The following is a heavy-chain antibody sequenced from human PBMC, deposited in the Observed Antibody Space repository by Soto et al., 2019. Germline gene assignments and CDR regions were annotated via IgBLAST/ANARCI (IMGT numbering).Heavy chain of an antibody. D-gene: IGHD1-26*01. J-gene: IGHJ3*02. V-gene: IGHV3-7*01. Sequence: RASVKVSCAVSGFTFSSYWMSWVRQAPGKGLEWVATIKQDGSEIYYVDSVKGRFTISRDNAKNSLYLQMNGLRAEDTAVYYCARGSHDAFDIWGQGTMVTVSS. CDR1: GFTFSSYW. CDR2: IKQDGSEI. CDR3: ARGSHDAFDI.